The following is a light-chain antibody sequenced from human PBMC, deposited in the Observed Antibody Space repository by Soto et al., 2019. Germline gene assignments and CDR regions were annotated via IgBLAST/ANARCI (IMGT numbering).Light chain of an antibody. CDR1: QSLLYSNGYNY. J-gene: IGKJ1*01. CDR2: LGS. CDR3: MQALKSRT. Sequence: DIVVTQSPLSLPVTPGEPASISCRSSQSLLYSNGYNYLDWYLQKPGQSPQLLIYLGSNRASGVPDRFSGSGSDTDFTLKISRVEAEDVGVYYCMQALKSRTFGQGTKVEIK. V-gene: IGKV2-28*01.